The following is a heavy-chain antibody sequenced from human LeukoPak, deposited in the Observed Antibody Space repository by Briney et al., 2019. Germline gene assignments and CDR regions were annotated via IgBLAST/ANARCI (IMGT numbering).Heavy chain of an antibody. D-gene: IGHD3-22*01. CDR1: GFTFSSYG. Sequence: PGGSVRLSCAASGFTFSSYGMHWVRQAPGKGLEWVAFIRYDGSNKYYADSVKGRFTISRDNSKNTLYLQMNSLRAEDTAVYYCAKVISPPRYYYYYYMDVWGKGTTVTISS. V-gene: IGHV3-30*02. J-gene: IGHJ6*03. CDR3: AKVISPPRYYYYYYMDV. CDR2: IRYDGSNK.